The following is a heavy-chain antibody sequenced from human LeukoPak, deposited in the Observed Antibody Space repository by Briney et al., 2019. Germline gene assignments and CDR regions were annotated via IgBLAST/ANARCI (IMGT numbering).Heavy chain of an antibody. D-gene: IGHD3-10*01. J-gene: IGHJ5*02. CDR3: ARATSNVFRSVEGVFDP. V-gene: IGHV4-59*01. CDR1: GGSISSYY. Sequence: PSETLSLTCTVSGGSISSYYWSWIRQPPGKGLEWIGYIYYSGSTNYNPSLKSRVTISVDTSKNQFSLKLSSVTAADTAVYYCARATSNVFRSVEGVFDPWGQGTLVTVSS. CDR2: IYYSGST.